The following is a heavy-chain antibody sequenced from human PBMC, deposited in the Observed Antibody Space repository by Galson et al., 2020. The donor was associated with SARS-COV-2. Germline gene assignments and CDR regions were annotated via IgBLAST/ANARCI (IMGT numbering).Heavy chain of an antibody. V-gene: IGHV4-38-2*01. Sequence: SETLSLTCAAFGYSTTNDYTRGWIRQPPGQGPEWIGSISHSGTTYYSPPLKSRVTMSMDTSMNQFSLELSSVAAADTAVYFCARHRARPRYYYRDVWGKGTTVTISS. CDR1: GYSTTNDYT. D-gene: IGHD3-9*01. J-gene: IGHJ6*03. CDR3: ARHRARPRYYYRDV. CDR2: ISHSGTT.